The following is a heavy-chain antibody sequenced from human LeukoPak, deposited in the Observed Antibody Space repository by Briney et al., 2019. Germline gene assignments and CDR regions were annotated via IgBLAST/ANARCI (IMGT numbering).Heavy chain of an antibody. CDR3: ARAVSYYAVFDH. V-gene: IGHV4-59*01. J-gene: IGHJ4*02. CDR2: IYYTGST. CDR1: GGSISSYY. D-gene: IGHD2-2*01. Sequence: PSETLSLTCTVSGGSISSYYWSWIRQPPGKGLEWIGYIYYTGSTNYNPSLKSRVTISEDTSKNQFSLKLSSVTAADTALYYCARAVSYYAVFDHWGQGTLVTVSS.